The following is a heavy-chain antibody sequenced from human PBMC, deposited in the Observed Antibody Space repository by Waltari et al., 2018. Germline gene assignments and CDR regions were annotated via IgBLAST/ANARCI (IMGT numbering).Heavy chain of an antibody. J-gene: IGHJ4*02. CDR2: IFYGGNT. CDR1: GGSIRSSSYH. Sequence: QLHLQESGPGLVTPSATLPPPCTVSGGSIRSSSYHWGWVGQPPGKGLEWIGSIFYGGNTYYNPALKSRVTISVDTSKNQFSLKLSSVTAADTAVYYCAIRGGFCSGGSCYPLDYWGQGTLVTVSS. CDR3: AIRGGFCSGGSCYPLDY. D-gene: IGHD2-15*01. V-gene: IGHV4-39*01.